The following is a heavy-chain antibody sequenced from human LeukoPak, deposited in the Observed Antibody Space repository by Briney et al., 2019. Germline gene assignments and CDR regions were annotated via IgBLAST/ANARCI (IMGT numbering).Heavy chain of an antibody. J-gene: IGHJ5*02. V-gene: IGHV1-3*01. Sequence: KFQGRVTITRDTSASTAYMELSSLRSEDTAVYYCATLEGIAAAGPDRWGQGTLVTVSS. CDR3: ATLEGIAAAGPDR. D-gene: IGHD6-13*01.